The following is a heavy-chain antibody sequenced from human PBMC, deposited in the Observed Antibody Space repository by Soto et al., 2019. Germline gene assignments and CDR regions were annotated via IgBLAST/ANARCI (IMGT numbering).Heavy chain of an antibody. J-gene: IGHJ4*02. CDR1: GFTFSSYS. CDR2: IRSSSSTI. Sequence: GGSLRLSCAASGFTFSSYSMNWVRQAPGKGLEWVSYIRSSSSTIYYADSVKGRFTISRDNAKNSLYLQMNSLRAEDTAVYYCARSGGYDYIWGSWGLDYWGQGTLVTVSS. V-gene: IGHV3-48*01. D-gene: IGHD3-16*01. CDR3: ARSGGYDYIWGSWGLDY.